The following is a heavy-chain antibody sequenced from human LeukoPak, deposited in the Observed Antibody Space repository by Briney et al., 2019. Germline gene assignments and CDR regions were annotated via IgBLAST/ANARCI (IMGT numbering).Heavy chain of an antibody. Sequence: GGTLRLTCAAYGFTFSSYWMHWVRQAPGKGLGWVSRIKNDGSSTNYADSVKGGFTISRENEKKTLYMQMNSVRAEETAVYYCARVRAYNVLHFWGQGTLLTVSS. CDR1: GFTFSSYW. D-gene: IGHD3-10*02. V-gene: IGHV3-74*01. J-gene: IGHJ1*01. CDR3: ARVRAYNVLHF. CDR2: IKNDGSST.